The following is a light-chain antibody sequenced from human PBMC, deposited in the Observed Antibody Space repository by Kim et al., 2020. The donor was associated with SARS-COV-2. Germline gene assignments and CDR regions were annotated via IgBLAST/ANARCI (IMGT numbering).Light chain of an antibody. CDR1: QSVSSN. CDR3: QQYGKWPPMHI. J-gene: IGKJ2*01. V-gene: IGKV3D-15*01. Sequence: EIVLTQSPATLSLSPGERATLSCRASQSVSSNLAWYQQKPGQAPRLLIYGASTRATGIPARFSGSGSGTDFTLTISSLPPEDFAVYYCQQYGKWPPMHIFGQGTKLEI. CDR2: GAS.